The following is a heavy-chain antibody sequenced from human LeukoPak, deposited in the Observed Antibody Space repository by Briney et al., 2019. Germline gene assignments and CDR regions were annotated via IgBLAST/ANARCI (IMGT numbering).Heavy chain of an antibody. CDR3: ARDLGSPDWGLDY. CDR1: GFTLSDYS. J-gene: IGHJ4*02. Sequence: PGGSLRLSCAASGFTLSDYSMTWVRQAPGKGLEWVSYISSSSSSTIYYADSVKGRFTISRDNAKNSLFLQMNSLRDEDTAVYYCARDLGSPDWGLDYWGQGTQVTVSS. CDR2: ISSSSSSTI. V-gene: IGHV3-48*02. D-gene: IGHD7-27*01.